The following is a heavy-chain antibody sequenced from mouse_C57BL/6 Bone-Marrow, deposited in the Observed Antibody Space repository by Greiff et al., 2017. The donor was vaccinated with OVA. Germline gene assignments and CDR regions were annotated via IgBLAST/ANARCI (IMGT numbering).Heavy chain of an antibody. D-gene: IGHD3-2*02. Sequence: QVHVKQSGAELVKPGASVKLSCKASGYTFTEYTIHWVKQRPGQGLEWIGWFYPGSGSIKYNEKFKDKATLTVDKSSSTAYMELSRLTSEDSAVYFCASHSYSSGYGYAMDYWGRGTSITVTS. CDR1: GYTFTEYT. J-gene: IGHJ4*01. CDR3: ASHSYSSGYGYAMDY. V-gene: IGHV1-62-2*01. CDR2: FYPGSGSI.